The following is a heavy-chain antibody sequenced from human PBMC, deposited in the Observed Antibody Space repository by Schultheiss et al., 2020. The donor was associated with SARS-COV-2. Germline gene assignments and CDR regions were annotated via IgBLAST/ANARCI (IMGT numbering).Heavy chain of an antibody. D-gene: IGHD2-15*01. J-gene: IGHJ4*02. Sequence: SETLSLTCAVYGGSFSGYYWSWIRQPPGKGQEWIGEINHSGSTNYNPSLKSRVTISVDTSKNQFSLKLSSVTAADTAVYYCARGGVVAATAIDYWGQGTLVTVSS. CDR2: INHSGST. V-gene: IGHV4-34*01. CDR1: GGSFSGYY. CDR3: ARGGVVAATAIDY.